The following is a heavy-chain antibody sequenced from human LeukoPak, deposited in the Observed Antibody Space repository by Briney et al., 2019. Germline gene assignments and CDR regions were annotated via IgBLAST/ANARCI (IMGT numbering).Heavy chain of an antibody. J-gene: IGHJ5*02. V-gene: IGHV4-38-2*01. CDR2: IYHSGST. D-gene: IGHD5-12*01. CDR1: GYSISSGYY. Sequence: PSETLSLTCAVSGYSISSGYYWGWIRQPPGQGLERIGSIYHSGSTYYNPSLKSRVTISVDTSKNQFSLKLSSVTAADTAVYYCARRVKGGYEGWFDPWGQGTLVTVSS. CDR3: ARRVKGGYEGWFDP.